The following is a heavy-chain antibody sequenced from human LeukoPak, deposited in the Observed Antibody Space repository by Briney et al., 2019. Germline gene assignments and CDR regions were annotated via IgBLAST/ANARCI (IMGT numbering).Heavy chain of an antibody. CDR2: ISSNSNLI. D-gene: IGHD5-24*01. V-gene: IGHV3-48*02. J-gene: IGHJ6*02. Sequence: PGGSLRLSCAASGFTFSSYAMHWVRQAPGKGLEWVSYISSNSNLIYYADSVKGRFTISRDNAKNSLYLQMNSLRDEDTAVYYCARDGYKTYGMDVWGQGTTVTVSS. CDR1: GFTFSSYA. CDR3: ARDGYKTYGMDV.